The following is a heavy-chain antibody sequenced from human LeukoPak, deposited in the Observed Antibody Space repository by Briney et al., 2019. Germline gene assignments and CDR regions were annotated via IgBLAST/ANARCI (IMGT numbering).Heavy chain of an antibody. J-gene: IGHJ3*02. D-gene: IGHD1-26*01. V-gene: IGHV3-23*01. Sequence: HPGGSLRLSCAVSGLTFNNYAMSWVRQAPGKGLEWVSGISGRGASKYYAESVKGRFTISRDNSKNTLYLQMNSLRAEDTAVYYCARVYRAHGAFDIWGQGTMVTVSS. CDR3: ARVYRAHGAFDI. CDR2: ISGRGASK. CDR1: GLTFNNYA.